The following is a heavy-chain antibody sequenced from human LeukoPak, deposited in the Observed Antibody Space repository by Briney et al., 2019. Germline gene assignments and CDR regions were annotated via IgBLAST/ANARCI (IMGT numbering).Heavy chain of an antibody. CDR2: ISSTSNTI. Sequence: GGSLRLSCAASGLTFSSYSMNWVRQAPGKGLEWVSYISSTSNTIYYTDSVKGRFTISRDNAKNSLYLQMNSLRDGDTAVYYCARRSGSGSYYPDYWGQGTLVTVSS. CDR3: ARRSGSGSYYPDY. V-gene: IGHV3-48*02. CDR1: GLTFSSYS. D-gene: IGHD3-10*01. J-gene: IGHJ4*02.